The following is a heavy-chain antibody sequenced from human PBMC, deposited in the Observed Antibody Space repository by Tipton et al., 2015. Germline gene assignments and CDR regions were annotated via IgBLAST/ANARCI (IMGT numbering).Heavy chain of an antibody. D-gene: IGHD3-22*01. V-gene: IGHV3-7*03. CDR2: IKTDGSDE. CDR3: AKASPYYYDSSGFYWYFDL. CDR1: GFTFTNYW. J-gene: IGHJ2*01. Sequence: SLRLSCVASGFTFTNYWMSWVRQAPGKGPEWVANIKTDGSDEYYVDSVKGRFTISRDNAKNSLYLQMNSLRAEDTALYYCAKASPYYYDSSGFYWYFDLWGRGTLVTVSS.